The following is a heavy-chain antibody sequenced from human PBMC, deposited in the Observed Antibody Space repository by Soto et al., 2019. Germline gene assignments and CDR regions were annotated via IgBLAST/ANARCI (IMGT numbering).Heavy chain of an antibody. CDR1: GGSFRGYY. CDR3: ARDKITGLFDY. J-gene: IGHJ4*02. D-gene: IGHD2-8*02. CDR2: INHSGST. Sequence: PSETQSLTCTVYGGSFRGYYWTWIRQPPGTGLEWIGEINHSGSTNYNPSLKSRVTISVDTSKNQFSLKLTSVTAADTAVYYCARDKITGLFDYWGQGTLVTVPQ. V-gene: IGHV4-34*01.